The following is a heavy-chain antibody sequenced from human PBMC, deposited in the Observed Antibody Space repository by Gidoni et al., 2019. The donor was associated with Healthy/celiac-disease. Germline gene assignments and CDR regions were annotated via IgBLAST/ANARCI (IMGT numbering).Heavy chain of an antibody. D-gene: IGHD5-18*01. CDR1: GYTLTELA. CDR3: ATDDTASNAFDI. Sequence: QVQLVQSGAEVKKPGASVKVSCKVSGYTLTELAMHWVRQAPGKVLEWMGGFDPEDGETIYAQKFQGRVTMTEDTSTDTAYMELSSLRSEDTAVYYCATDDTASNAFDILGQGTMVTVSS. V-gene: IGHV1-24*01. J-gene: IGHJ3*02. CDR2: FDPEDGET.